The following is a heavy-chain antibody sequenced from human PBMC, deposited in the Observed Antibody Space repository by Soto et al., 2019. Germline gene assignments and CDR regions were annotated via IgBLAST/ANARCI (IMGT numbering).Heavy chain of an antibody. J-gene: IGHJ4*02. V-gene: IGHV3-49*03. CDR2: IRSKAYGGTT. Sequence: GGSLRLSCTASGFTFGDYAMSWFRQAPGKGLEWVGFIRSKAYGGTTEYAASVKGRFTISRDDSKSIAYLQMNSLKTEDTAVYYCTRAGYGDYYQFDYWGQGTLVTVSS. CDR1: GFTFGDYA. D-gene: IGHD4-17*01. CDR3: TRAGYGDYYQFDY.